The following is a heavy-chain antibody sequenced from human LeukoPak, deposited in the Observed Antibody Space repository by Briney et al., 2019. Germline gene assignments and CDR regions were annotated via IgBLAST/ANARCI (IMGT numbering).Heavy chain of an antibody. V-gene: IGHV4-61*02. CDR1: GGSISTSNYY. D-gene: IGHD4-17*01. CDR3: ARGPLTMTRGFDP. J-gene: IGHJ5*02. Sequence: PSETLSLTCTVSGGSISTSNYYWGWIRQPAGKGLEWIGRIYTSGSTNYNPSLKTRVTMSVDTSKNQFSLMLSSVTAADTAVYYCARGPLTMTRGFDPWGQGTLVTVSS. CDR2: IYTSGST.